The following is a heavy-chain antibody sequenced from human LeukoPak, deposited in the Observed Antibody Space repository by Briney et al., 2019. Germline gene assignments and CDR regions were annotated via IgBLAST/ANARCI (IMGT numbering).Heavy chain of an antibody. V-gene: IGHV1-24*01. D-gene: IGHD1-26*01. Sequence: ASVRVSCMVSGYTLTELSMHWVRQAPGKGLERRGGFYAEDGETFYAQTFQGRVTMTEDTSTDTAYTELSSLRSEDTAVYYCGTAHSGSLRYFDYWGQGTLVTVSS. CDR2: FYAEDGET. CDR1: GYTLTELS. CDR3: GTAHSGSLRYFDY. J-gene: IGHJ4*02.